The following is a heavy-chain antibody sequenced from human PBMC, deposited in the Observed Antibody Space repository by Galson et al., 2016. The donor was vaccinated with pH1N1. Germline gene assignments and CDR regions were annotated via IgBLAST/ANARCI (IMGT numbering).Heavy chain of an antibody. J-gene: IGHJ4*02. Sequence: SLRLSCAASGFMFRNYAMSWVRQAPGKGLEWVSGISGSGSTTFYADSVKGRFTISRDISKDTLYLQMNSLRADDTAVYFCAKDRSPTTVAFLTAFDHWGQGTVVSVSS. CDR1: GFMFRNYA. D-gene: IGHD4-23*01. CDR3: AKDRSPTTVAFLTAFDH. V-gene: IGHV3-23*01. CDR2: ISGSGSTT.